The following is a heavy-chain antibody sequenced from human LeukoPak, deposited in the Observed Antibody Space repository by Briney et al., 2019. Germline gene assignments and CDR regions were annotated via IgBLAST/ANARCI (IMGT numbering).Heavy chain of an antibody. D-gene: IGHD3-9*01. CDR2: INHDGSST. Sequence: GGSLRLSCATSGFTFSTFWMHWVRQAPGKGLVWVSRINHDGSSTNYADSVKGRFTISRDNSKNTLYLQMNSLRAEDTAVYYCAKDRRYFDYWGQGTLVTVSS. J-gene: IGHJ4*02. CDR1: GFTFSTFW. V-gene: IGHV3-74*01. CDR3: AKDRRYFDY.